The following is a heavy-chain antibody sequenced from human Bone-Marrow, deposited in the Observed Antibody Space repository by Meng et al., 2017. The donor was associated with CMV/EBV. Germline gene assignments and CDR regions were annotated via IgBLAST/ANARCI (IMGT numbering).Heavy chain of an antibody. Sequence: GGSLRLSCAASGFTVSRNNMSWVRQAPGKGLEWVSLIHSGGRTYYADSVKGRFIISRDNSKNSLYLQMNSLRTEDTALYYCAKDMALHDAFDIWGQGTMVTVSS. V-gene: IGHV3-53*05. D-gene: IGHD3-10*01. CDR2: IHSGGRT. CDR3: AKDMALHDAFDI. CDR1: GFTVSRNN. J-gene: IGHJ3*02.